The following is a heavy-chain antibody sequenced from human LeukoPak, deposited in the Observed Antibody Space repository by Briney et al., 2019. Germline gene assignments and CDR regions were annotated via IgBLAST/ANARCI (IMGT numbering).Heavy chain of an antibody. J-gene: IGHJ4*02. CDR1: GFTFSSYA. D-gene: IGHD3-22*01. CDR3: ARENYYDSSGRSHFDY. V-gene: IGHV3-30*01. Sequence: PGGSLRLSCAASGFTFSSYAMHWVRQAPGKGLEWVAVISYDGSNKYYADSVKGRFTISRDNSKYTLYLQMNSLRAEDTAVYYCARENYYDSSGRSHFDYWGQGTLVTVSS. CDR2: ISYDGSNK.